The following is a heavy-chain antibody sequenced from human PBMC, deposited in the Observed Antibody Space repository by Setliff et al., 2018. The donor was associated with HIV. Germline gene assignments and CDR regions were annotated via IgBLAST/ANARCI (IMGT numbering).Heavy chain of an antibody. CDR3: ARQGAGYYYDSSEYYTGNGFDM. V-gene: IGHV4-39*01. CDR1: GGSFIGSSFQ. J-gene: IGHJ3*02. D-gene: IGHD3-22*01. CDR2: IAYSGTT. Sequence: SETLSLTCTVSGGSFIGSSFQSTWIRQTPGKGLEWIADIAYSGTTMYTNYNPSLESRVTMSIDTSKKQFSLQLTSVTAADTAVYYCARQGAGYYYDSSEYYTGNGFDMWGQGTMVTVSS.